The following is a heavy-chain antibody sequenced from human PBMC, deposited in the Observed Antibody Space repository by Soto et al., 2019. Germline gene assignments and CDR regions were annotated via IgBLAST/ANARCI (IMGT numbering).Heavy chain of an antibody. CDR1: GDTVSSNSVA. CDR2: TYYRSRWYS. J-gene: IGHJ6*02. Sequence: TLSLTCVGSGDTVSSNSVAWNWVRQSPSRGLEWLGRTYYRSRWYSDYAVSVRSRIDINADTSKNQVSLQLNSVTPEDTAVYYCARSEEDSDYYYYGMDVWGQGTTVTVSS. V-gene: IGHV6-1*01. CDR3: ARSEEDSDYYYYGMDV. D-gene: IGHD2-15*01.